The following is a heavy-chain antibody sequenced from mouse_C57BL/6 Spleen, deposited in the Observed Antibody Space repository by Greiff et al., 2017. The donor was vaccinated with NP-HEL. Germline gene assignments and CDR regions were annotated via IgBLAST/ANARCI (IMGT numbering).Heavy chain of an antibody. CDR2: INPNNGGT. V-gene: IGHV1-22*01. CDR3: ATLYDAAFDY. CDR1: GYTFTDYN. D-gene: IGHD2-3*01. J-gene: IGHJ2*01. Sequence: EVQLQQSGPELVKPGASVKMSCKASGYTFTDYNMHWVKQSHGKSLEWIGYINPNNGGTSYNQKFKGKATLTVNKSSSTAYMELRSLTSEDSAVYYCATLYDAAFDYWGQGTTLTVSS.